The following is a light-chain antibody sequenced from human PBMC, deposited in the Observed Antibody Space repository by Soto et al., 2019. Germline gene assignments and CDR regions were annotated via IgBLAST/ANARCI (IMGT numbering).Light chain of an antibody. CDR1: QSVATY. Sequence: EIVLTQSPATLSLSPGERATLSCRASQSVATYLAWYQHKPGQAPRLLIYDASNRATGIPARFSGSGSGTVFTLTISSLEPEDFAVYYCQQRIKWPITFGQGTRLAI. J-gene: IGKJ5*01. V-gene: IGKV3-11*01. CDR3: QQRIKWPIT. CDR2: DAS.